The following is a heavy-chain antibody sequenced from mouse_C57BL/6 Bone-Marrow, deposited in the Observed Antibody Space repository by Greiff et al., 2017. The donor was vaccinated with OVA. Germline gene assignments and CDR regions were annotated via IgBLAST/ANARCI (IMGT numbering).Heavy chain of an antibody. Sequence: QVQLQQPGAELVKPGASVKLSCKASGYTFTSYWMHWVKQRPEQGLEWIGMIHPNSGSTNYNEKFKSKATLTVDKSSSTAYMQLSSLTSEDSAVYYCARWGDYDSWFAYWGQGTLVTVSA. V-gene: IGHV1-64*01. CDR2: IHPNSGST. D-gene: IGHD2-4*01. J-gene: IGHJ3*01. CDR3: ARWGDYDSWFAY. CDR1: GYTFTSYW.